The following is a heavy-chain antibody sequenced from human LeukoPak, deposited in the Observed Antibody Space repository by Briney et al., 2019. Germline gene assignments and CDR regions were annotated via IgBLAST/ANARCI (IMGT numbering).Heavy chain of an antibody. CDR1: GFTFSSYG. CDR2: ISYDGSNK. J-gene: IGHJ4*02. V-gene: IGHV3-30*03. CDR3: ARDKAKRIAATFDY. D-gene: IGHD6-6*01. Sequence: GGSLRLSCAASGFTFSSYGMHWVRQAPGKGLEWVAVISYDGSNKYYADSVKGRFTISRDNSKSTLYLQMNSLRAEDTAVYYCARDKAKRIAATFDYWGQGTLVTVSS.